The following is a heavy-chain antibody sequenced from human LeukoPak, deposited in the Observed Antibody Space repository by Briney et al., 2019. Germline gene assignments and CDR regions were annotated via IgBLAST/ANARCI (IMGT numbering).Heavy chain of an antibody. V-gene: IGHV1-46*01. CDR3: ARVLRDYYDSRNFIDY. Sequence: ASVKVSCKASGYTFTGYYMHWVRQAPGQGLEWMGWINPSGGSTSYAQKFQGRVTMTRDMSTSTVYMELSSLRSEDTAVYYCARVLRDYYDSRNFIDYWGQGTLVTVSS. CDR2: INPSGGST. D-gene: IGHD3-22*01. J-gene: IGHJ4*02. CDR1: GYTFTGYY.